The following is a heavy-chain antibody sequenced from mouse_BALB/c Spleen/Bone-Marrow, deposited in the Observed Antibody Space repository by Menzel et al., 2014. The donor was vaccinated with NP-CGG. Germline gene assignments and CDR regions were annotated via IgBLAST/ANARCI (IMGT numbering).Heavy chain of an antibody. Sequence: VQLKQSGAELVRSGASVKLSCTASGFNIKDYYMHWVRRRPEQGLEWIGWIDPENGDTEYAPKFQGKATMTADTSSNTAYLQLSSLTSEDTAVYYCNEGYGNYGYWGQGTTLTGSS. J-gene: IGHJ2*01. CDR3: NEGYGNYGY. CDR2: IDPENGDT. D-gene: IGHD2-10*02. V-gene: IGHV14-4*02. CDR1: GFNIKDYY.